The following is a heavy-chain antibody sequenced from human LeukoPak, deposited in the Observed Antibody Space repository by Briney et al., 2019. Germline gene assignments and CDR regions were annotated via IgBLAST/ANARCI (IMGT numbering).Heavy chain of an antibody. V-gene: IGHV4-4*02. CDR1: GGSISSSNW. Sequence: SGTLSLTCAVSGGSISSSNWWSWVRQPPGKGLEWIGEIYHSGSTNYNPSLKSRVTISVDTSKNQFSLKLSSVTAADTAVYYCARVVQGSPWAGGWAMGDYYYYYMDVWGKGTTVTVSS. J-gene: IGHJ6*03. CDR3: ARVVQGSPWAGGWAMGDYYYYYMDV. CDR2: IYHSGST. D-gene: IGHD3-16*01.